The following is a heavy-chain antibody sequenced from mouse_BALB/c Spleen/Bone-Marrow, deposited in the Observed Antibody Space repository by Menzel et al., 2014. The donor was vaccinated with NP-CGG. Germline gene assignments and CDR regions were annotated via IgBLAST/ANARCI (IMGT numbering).Heavy chain of an antibody. J-gene: IGHJ2*01. Sequence: DLVKPGVSVKLSCKASGYTFTSYWINWIKQRPGQGLEWIGRIAPGSVSTYYNEMFKGKATLTVDTSSSTAYIQLSSLSSEDSAVYFCARGDNSDYWGQGTTLTVSS. CDR3: ARGDNSDY. V-gene: IGHV1S41*01. CDR1: GYTFTSYW. CDR2: IAPGSVST.